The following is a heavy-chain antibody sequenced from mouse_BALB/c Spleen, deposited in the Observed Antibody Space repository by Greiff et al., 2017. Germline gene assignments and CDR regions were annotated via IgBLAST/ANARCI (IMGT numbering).Heavy chain of an antibody. D-gene: IGHD1-1*02. J-gene: IGHJ4*01. Sequence: VQLQQPGAELVKPGASVKLSCKASGYTFTSYWMHWVKQRPGQGLEWIGEINPSNGRTNYNEKFKSKATLTVDKSSSTAYMQLSSLTSEDSAVYYCARFSYYDYEAMDYWGQGTSVTVSS. CDR2: INPSNGRT. CDR1: GYTFTSYW. V-gene: IGHV1S81*02. CDR3: ARFSYYDYEAMDY.